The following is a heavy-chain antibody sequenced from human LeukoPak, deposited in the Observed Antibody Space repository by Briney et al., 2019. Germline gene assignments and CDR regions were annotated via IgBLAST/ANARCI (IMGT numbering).Heavy chain of an antibody. CDR2: IREDGSEK. CDR1: GFTFSSHW. Sequence: GGSLRLSCAASGFTFSSHWMSWVRQVAGKGLEWVANIREDGSEKYYVDSVKGRFTISRDNAKNSLFLQMNSLRAEDTAVYYCARDSRYSRGVGDFDYWGQGTLVIVSS. V-gene: IGHV3-7*03. J-gene: IGHJ4*02. CDR3: ARDSRYSRGVGDFDY. D-gene: IGHD5-18*01.